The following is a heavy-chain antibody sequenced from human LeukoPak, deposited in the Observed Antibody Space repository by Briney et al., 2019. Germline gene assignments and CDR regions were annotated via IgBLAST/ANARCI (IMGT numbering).Heavy chain of an antibody. CDR3: AFGGGGWYRKGWFDP. J-gene: IGHJ5*02. CDR1: GYTFTGYG. Sequence: GASVKVSCKASGYTFTGYGISCVRQAPGQGLEWMGWISAYNGNTNYAQKLQGRVTMTTDTSTSTAYMELRSLRSDDTAVYYCAFGGGGWYRKGWFDPWGQGTLVTVSS. D-gene: IGHD2-15*01. V-gene: IGHV1-18*04. CDR2: ISAYNGNT.